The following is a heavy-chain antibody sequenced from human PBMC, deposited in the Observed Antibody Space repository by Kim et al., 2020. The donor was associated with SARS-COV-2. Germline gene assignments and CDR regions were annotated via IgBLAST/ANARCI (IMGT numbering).Heavy chain of an antibody. V-gene: IGHV1-3*01. D-gene: IGHD6-13*01. J-gene: IGHJ4*02. Sequence: YSQKFQGRVTITRETSASTAYMELSSLRSEDTAVYYCARAPNIAAAVGDYWGQGTLVTVSS. CDR3: ARAPNIAAAVGDY.